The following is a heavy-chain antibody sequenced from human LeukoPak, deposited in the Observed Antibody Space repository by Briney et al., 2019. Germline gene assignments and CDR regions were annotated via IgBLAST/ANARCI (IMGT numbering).Heavy chain of an antibody. CDR3: TRLGFGPQVGIDY. J-gene: IGHJ4*02. V-gene: IGHV3-73*01. Sequence: GGSLRLSCPASGFTFSGSAMHWGRQAPGKGLEWVGRIRSRANTYATGYAVSVKGRFTISRDDSKNTAYLQMNSLKTEDTAVYYCTRLGFGPQVGIDYWGQGTLVTASS. CDR1: GFTFSGSA. D-gene: IGHD3-10*01. CDR2: IRSRANTYAT.